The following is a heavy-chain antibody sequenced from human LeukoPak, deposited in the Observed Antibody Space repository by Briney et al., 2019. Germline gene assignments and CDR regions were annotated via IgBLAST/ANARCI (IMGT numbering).Heavy chain of an antibody. J-gene: IGHJ4*02. D-gene: IGHD3-16*01. CDR2: INPNSGGT. CDR3: ARDSDFLSGGNLFDY. Sequence: ASVKVSCKASGYTFTSYAMNWVRQAPGQGLEWMGWINPNSGGTNYAQKFQGRVTMTRDTSISTAYMELSRLRSDDTAVYYCARDSDFLSGGNLFDYWGQGTLVTVSS. V-gene: IGHV1-2*02. CDR1: GYTFTSYA.